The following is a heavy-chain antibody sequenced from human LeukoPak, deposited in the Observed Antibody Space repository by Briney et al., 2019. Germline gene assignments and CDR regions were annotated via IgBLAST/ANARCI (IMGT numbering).Heavy chain of an antibody. CDR2: IYYSGST. V-gene: IGHV4-59*01. CDR1: GGSISSYY. D-gene: IGHD3-10*01. J-gene: IGHJ4*02. CDR3: AKSYQTYFFDY. Sequence: SETLSLTCTVSGGSISSYYWSWIRQPPGKGLEWIGYIYYSGSTNYNPSLKSRVTISVDTSKNQFSLKPSSVTAADTAVYYCAKSYQTYFFDYWGQGTLVTVSS.